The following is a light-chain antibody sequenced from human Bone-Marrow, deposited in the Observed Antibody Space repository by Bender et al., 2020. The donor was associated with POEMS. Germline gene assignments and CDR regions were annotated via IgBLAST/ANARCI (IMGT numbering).Light chain of an antibody. CDR3: CSYATSRLMF. CDR1: SSDVGGYRY. J-gene: IGLJ2*01. CDR2: DVS. V-gene: IGLV2-14*03. Sequence: QSALTQPRSVSGSPGQSITISCTGTSSDVGGYRYVSWYQCHPGKAPKLIIYDVSHRPSGVSSRFSGSKSGNTASLTISGLQAEDEADYYCCSYATSRLMFFGGGTKVTVL.